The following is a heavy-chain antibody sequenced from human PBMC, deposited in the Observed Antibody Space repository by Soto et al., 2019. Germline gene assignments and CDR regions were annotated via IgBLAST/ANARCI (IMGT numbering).Heavy chain of an antibody. V-gene: IGHV4-31*03. J-gene: IGHJ4*02. CDR1: GGSISIGGYY. CDR2: IYYSGST. CDR3: ARADYGSGSYFYYFDY. D-gene: IGHD3-10*01. Sequence: SETLSLTCTVSGGSISIGGYYWSWIRQHPGKGLEWIGYIYYSGSTYYNPSLKSRVTISVDTSKNQFSLKLSSVTAADTAVYYCARADYGSGSYFYYFDYWGQGTLVTVSS.